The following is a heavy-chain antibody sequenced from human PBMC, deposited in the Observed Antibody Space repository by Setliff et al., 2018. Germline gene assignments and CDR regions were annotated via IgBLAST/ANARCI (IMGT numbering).Heavy chain of an antibody. CDR1: GGTFINYA. V-gene: IGHV1-69*13. Sequence: SVKVSCKASGGTFINYAISWVRQAPGQGLEWMGGIIPIFGTANYAQKFQGRVTITADESTSTAYMELRSLRSEDTAVYYCARVSRTIVAARGFDYWGQGTLVTVSS. CDR2: IIPIFGTA. J-gene: IGHJ4*02. CDR3: ARVSRTIVAARGFDY. D-gene: IGHD1-26*01.